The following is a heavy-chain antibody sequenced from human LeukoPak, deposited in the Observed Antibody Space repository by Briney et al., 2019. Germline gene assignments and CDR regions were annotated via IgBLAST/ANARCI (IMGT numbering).Heavy chain of an antibody. CDR2: IYYSGST. V-gene: IGHV4-39*01. CDR1: GGSISSSSYY. D-gene: IGHD2-21*02. CDR3: SGHPPDYGDDCVKFDY. J-gene: IGHJ4*02. Sequence: PSETLSLTCTVSGGSISSSSYYWGWLRQPPGKGLEWVGIIYYSGSTSYYTSLKRRVTISVATSTIQFSLKQSTGPDAAAAVYYCSGHPPDYGDDCVKFDYWGQGTLVTVSS.